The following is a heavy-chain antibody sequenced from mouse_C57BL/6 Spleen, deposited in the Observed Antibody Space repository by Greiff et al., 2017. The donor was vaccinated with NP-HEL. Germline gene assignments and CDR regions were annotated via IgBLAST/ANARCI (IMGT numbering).Heavy chain of an antibody. CDR1: GYTFTNYW. Sequence: QVQLQQSGAELVRPGTSVKMSCKASGYTFTNYWIGWAKQRPGHGLEWIGDIYPGGGSPNYNEKFKGKATLTADKSSSTAYMQFSSLTSEDSAIYYCARTFTTVVDYWYFDVWGTGTTVTVSS. D-gene: IGHD1-1*01. J-gene: IGHJ1*03. CDR3: ARTFTTVVDYWYFDV. CDR2: IYPGGGSP. V-gene: IGHV1-63*01.